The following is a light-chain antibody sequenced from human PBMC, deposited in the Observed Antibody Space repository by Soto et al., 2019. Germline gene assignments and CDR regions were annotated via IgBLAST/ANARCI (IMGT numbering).Light chain of an antibody. CDR3: QQYNNWWT. CDR2: GAS. CDR1: QSVSSN. V-gene: IGKV3-15*01. Sequence: EIVMTQSPATLSVSPGERATLSCRASQSVSSNLAWYQQKPGQAPRLLISGASTRATGIPARFSGSGSGTEFTLNISSLQSEDFAVYYCQQYNNWWTFGQGTKVEIK. J-gene: IGKJ1*01.